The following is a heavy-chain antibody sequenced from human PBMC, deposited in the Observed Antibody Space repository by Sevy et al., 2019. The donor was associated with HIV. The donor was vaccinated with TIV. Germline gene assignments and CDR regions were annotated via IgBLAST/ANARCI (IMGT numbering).Heavy chain of an antibody. CDR1: GGSISSSSYY. J-gene: IGHJ4*02. Sequence: SETLSLTCTVSGGSISSSSYYWGWIRQPPGKGLEWIGSIYYSGSTYYNPSLKSRVTISVDTSKNQFSLKLSSVTAADTAVSYCATQRVLRYFDWLPQLDYWGQGTLVTVSS. CDR3: ATQRVLRYFDWLPQLDY. V-gene: IGHV4-39*01. D-gene: IGHD3-9*01. CDR2: IYYSGST.